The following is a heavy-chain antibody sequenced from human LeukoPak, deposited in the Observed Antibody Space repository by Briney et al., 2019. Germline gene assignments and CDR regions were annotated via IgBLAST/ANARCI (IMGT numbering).Heavy chain of an antibody. D-gene: IGHD3-9*01. CDR1: GFTFSSYA. V-gene: IGHV3-23*01. CDR2: ISGSGGST. Sequence: GGSLRLSCAASGFTFSSYAMSWVRQAPGKGLEWVSAISGSGGSTYYADSVKGRFTISRDNSKNTLYLQMNSLRAEDTAVYYCTKDPSSPGSFDWLPSMYFDRWGRDTLVTVSS. J-gene: IGHJ2*01. CDR3: TKDPSSPGSFDWLPSMYFDR.